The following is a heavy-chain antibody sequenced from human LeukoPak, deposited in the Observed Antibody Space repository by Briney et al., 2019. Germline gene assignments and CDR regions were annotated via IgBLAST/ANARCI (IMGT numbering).Heavy chain of an antibody. V-gene: IGHV3-11*01. Sequence: PGGSLRLSCAASGFTFSDYYMSWIRQAPGKGLEWVSYISSSGSTIYYADSVKGRFTISRDNAKNSLYLQMNSLRAEDTAVYYCARVLRLGEYYDILTGPPYYYYGMDVWGQGTTVTVSS. CDR3: ARVLRLGEYYDILTGPPYYYYGMDV. CDR2: ISSSGSTI. CDR1: GFTFSDYY. J-gene: IGHJ6*02. D-gene: IGHD3-9*01.